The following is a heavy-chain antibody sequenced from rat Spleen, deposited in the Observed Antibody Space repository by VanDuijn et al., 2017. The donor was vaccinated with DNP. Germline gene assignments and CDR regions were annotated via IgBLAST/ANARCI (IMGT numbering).Heavy chain of an antibody. CDR1: GFSLTNYG. J-gene: IGHJ4*01. CDR2: ISSGGNT. V-gene: IGHV2S12*01. CDR3: MNVAMDA. Sequence: QVHLKESGPGLVQPSQTLSPTCTVSGFSLTNYGLNWVRPPPGKGLEWIAAISSGGNTYSKSGLKSRLSISRDTSKSQVFLKMNSLQTEDTAIYFCMNVAMDAWGQGTSVTVSS.